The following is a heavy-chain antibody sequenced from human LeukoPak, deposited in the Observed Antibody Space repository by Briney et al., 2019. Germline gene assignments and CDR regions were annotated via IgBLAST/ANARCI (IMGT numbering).Heavy chain of an antibody. CDR2: IFYSGNT. V-gene: IGHV4-39*01. CDR1: GDYITTTNY. CDR3: ARGDDEYTYGYYFAS. J-gene: IGHJ4*02. Sequence: PSETLSLTCNVSGDYITTTNYWAWIRQPPGKGLDWIASIFYSGNTCYNPSLKSRVSISIDTFRKQISLQLRSVSATDTAIYYCARGDDEYTYGYYFASWGQGTLVTVSS. D-gene: IGHD5-18*01.